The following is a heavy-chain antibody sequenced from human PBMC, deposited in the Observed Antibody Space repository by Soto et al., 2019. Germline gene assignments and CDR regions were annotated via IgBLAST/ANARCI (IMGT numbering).Heavy chain of an antibody. Sequence: QVQLQEAGPGLGKPSETLSLTCNVSGGSISSSSYYWGWIRQPPGKGLVWMGSIYYSGSTYYNPSIKSRVTISVDTSKKRFSLKLSCVTAADTAVYYCASAVPTYYGSGSYPDYFDYWGQGTLVTVSS. J-gene: IGHJ4*02. V-gene: IGHV4-39*01. D-gene: IGHD3-10*01. CDR2: IYYSGST. CDR1: GGSISSSSYY. CDR3: ASAVPTYYGSGSYPDYFDY.